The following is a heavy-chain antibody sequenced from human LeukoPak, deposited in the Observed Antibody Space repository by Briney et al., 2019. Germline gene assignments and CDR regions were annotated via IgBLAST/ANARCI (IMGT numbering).Heavy chain of an antibody. D-gene: IGHD5/OR15-5a*01. J-gene: IGHJ3*02. CDR2: ISSSGSYI. CDR1: GFTFSSYS. Sequence: GGSLRLSCAASGFTFSSYSMNWVRQAPGKGLEWVSSISSSGSYIYYADSVKGRFTISRDNAKNSLYLQMNSLRAEDTAVYYCARIYDSDAFDIWGQGTMVTVSS. V-gene: IGHV3-21*01. CDR3: ARIYDSDAFDI.